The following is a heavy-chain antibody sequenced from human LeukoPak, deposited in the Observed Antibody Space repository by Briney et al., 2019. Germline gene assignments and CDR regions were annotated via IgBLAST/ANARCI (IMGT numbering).Heavy chain of an antibody. J-gene: IGHJ4*02. CDR1: GYTFTGYY. CDR2: INPNSGDT. CDR3: AADNLALSSFDY. V-gene: IGHV1-2*02. Sequence: AASVKVSCKASGYTFTGYYVHWVRQAPGQGLEWMGWINPNSGDTNYAQKFQGRVTMTRDMSTSTAYMELSSLRSEDTAVYYCAADNLALSSFDYWGQGTLVTVSS. D-gene: IGHD1-20*01.